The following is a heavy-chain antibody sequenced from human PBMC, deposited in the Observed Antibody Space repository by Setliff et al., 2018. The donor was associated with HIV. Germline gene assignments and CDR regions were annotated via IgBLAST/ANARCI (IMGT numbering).Heavy chain of an antibody. J-gene: IGHJ5*02. CDR2: INPNNGGT. Sequence: GASVKVSCKASGYTFTGYYMHWVRQAPGQGLEWMGWINPNNGGTNYAQKFQGRVTMTRDTSISTAYMELSRLRSDDTAVYYCARAPGPYGDYNWFDPWGQGALVTAPQ. V-gene: IGHV1-2*02. CDR1: GYTFTGYY. D-gene: IGHD4-17*01. CDR3: ARAPGPYGDYNWFDP.